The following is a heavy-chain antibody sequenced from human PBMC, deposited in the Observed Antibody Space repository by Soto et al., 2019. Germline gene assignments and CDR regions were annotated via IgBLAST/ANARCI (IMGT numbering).Heavy chain of an antibody. CDR3: ARASRPYVDYYGLEV. Sequence: EVQLVESGGRLVQPGGSLRLSCAASGFTFNTYSMNWVRQAPGKGLEWIAYISRDSRTVYYEDSVRGRFTISRDNDKESLLLIMNSLRDEDTAVYYCARASRPYVDYYGLEVWGQGTTVIVSS. CDR1: GFTFNTYS. J-gene: IGHJ6*02. D-gene: IGHD3-16*01. CDR2: ISRDSRTV. V-gene: IGHV3-48*02.